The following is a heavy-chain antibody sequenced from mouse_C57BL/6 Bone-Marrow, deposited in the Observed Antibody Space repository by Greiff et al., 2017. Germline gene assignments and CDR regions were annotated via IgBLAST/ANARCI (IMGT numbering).Heavy chain of an antibody. D-gene: IGHD2-1*01. V-gene: IGHV10-1*01. J-gene: IGHJ3*01. CDR2: IRSKSNNYAT. CDR1: GFSFNTYA. Sequence: VQLKESGGGLVQPKGSLKLSCAASGFSFNTYAMNWVRQAPGKGLEWVARIRSKSNNYATYYADSVKDRFTISRDDSESMLYLQMNNLKTEDTAMYYCVRHPYGNPAWFAYWGQGTLVTVSA. CDR3: VRHPYGNPAWFAY.